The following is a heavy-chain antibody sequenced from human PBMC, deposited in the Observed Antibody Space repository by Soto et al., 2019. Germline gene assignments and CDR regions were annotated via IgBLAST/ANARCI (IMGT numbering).Heavy chain of an antibody. CDR1: GFTFSSYA. J-gene: IGHJ4*02. CDR2: ISGSDDST. Sequence: EVQLLESGGGLEQPGESLRLSFAASGFTFSSYAMSWVRQAPGKGLEWVSVISGSDDSTYYADSVKGRFTISRDNSKNTLYLQMNSLRAEDTAVYYCAKRSSSSTFDYWGQGTLVTVSS. D-gene: IGHD6-6*01. CDR3: AKRSSSSTFDY. V-gene: IGHV3-23*01.